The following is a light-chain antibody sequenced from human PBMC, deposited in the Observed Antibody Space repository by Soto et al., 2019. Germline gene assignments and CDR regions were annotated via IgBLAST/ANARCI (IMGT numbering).Light chain of an antibody. CDR3: QQRSDWPLT. CDR1: QSVSSY. J-gene: IGKJ4*01. V-gene: IGKV3-11*01. CDR2: DAS. Sequence: EIVLTQSPTTLSLSPGERATLSCRASQSVSSYFAWYQQKPGQAPRLLIYDASTRAADIPARFSGSGSGTDFTLTISSLEPADFAVYSCQQRSDWPLTFGGGTKVEIK.